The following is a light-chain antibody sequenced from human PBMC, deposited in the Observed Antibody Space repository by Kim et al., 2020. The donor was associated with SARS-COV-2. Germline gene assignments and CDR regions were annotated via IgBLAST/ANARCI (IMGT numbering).Light chain of an antibody. CDR3: QSRDSGGCVI. V-gene: IGLV3-19*01. Sequence: SSELTQDPAVSVALGQTVRITYQGDSLRSYYATWYQQKPRQAPVLIIYGRNNRPSGVPDRFSGSASGNTASLTISGAQAEDEADFYCQSRDSGGCVIFGGGTKLTVL. CDR2: GRN. J-gene: IGLJ2*01. CDR1: SLRSYY.